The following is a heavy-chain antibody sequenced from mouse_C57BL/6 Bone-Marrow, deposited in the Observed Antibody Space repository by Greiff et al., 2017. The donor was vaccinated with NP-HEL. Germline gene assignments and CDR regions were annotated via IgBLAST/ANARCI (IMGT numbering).Heavy chain of an antibody. V-gene: IGHV2-2*01. Sequence: QVQLQQSGPGLVQPSQSLSITCTVSGFSLTSYGVHWVRQSPGKGLEWLGVIWSGGSTDYNAAFISRLSISKDNPKSQVFFKMNSLQADDTAIYYCATNLDWYFDVWGTGTTVTVSS. CDR3: ATNLDWYFDV. CDR2: IWSGGST. J-gene: IGHJ1*03. CDR1: GFSLTSYG.